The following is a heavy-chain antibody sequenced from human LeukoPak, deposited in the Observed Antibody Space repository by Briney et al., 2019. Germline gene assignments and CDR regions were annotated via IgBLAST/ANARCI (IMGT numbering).Heavy chain of an antibody. J-gene: IGHJ4*02. CDR1: GGSIGNSNYY. CDR3: ARYYGSGRDGDY. Sequence: PSETLSLTCVVSGGSIGNSNYYWGWLRQPPGRGLEWIGSIFYDGSSDYNPSLKSRATISVDTSKNKFSLKVNSVTAADTAVYFCARYYGSGRDGDYWGQGTLVTVSS. CDR2: IFYDGSS. D-gene: IGHD3-10*01. V-gene: IGHV4-39*01.